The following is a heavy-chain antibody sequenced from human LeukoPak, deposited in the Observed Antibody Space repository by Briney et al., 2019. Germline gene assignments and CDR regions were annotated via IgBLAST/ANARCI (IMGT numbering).Heavy chain of an antibody. Sequence: GASVKVSCKASGGTFSSYAISWVRQAPGQGLEWMGRIIPILGIANYAQKFQGRVTITADKSTSTAYMELSSLRSEDTAVYYCARGSGYGDHIPWGQGTLVTVSS. CDR3: ARGSGYGDHIP. D-gene: IGHD4-17*01. J-gene: IGHJ5*02. CDR2: IIPILGIA. V-gene: IGHV1-69*04. CDR1: GGTFSSYA.